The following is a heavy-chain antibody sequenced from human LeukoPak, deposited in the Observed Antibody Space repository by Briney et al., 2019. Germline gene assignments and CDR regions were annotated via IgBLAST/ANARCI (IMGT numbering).Heavy chain of an antibody. D-gene: IGHD3-16*01. CDR1: AYRFTGYY. V-gene: IGHV1-2*02. J-gene: IGHJ4*02. CDR3: ARHLLGGDGDY. CDR2: INPNSGGT. Sequence: GSSVNVSCKSSAYRFTGYYLHWVRQAPGQALECMGWINPNSGGTNCAEKFQGRVTMTRNTSVRTACRELSRLTSGERAVYYCARHLLGGDGDYWGQGTLVTVSS.